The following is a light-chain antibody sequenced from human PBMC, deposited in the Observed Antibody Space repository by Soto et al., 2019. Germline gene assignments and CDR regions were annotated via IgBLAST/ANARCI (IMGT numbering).Light chain of an antibody. CDR1: QSVGTY. Sequence: EIVLTQSPATLSLSPGERAILSCRASQSVGTYLAWYQQKPGQAPRLLIYDASNRATGIPARFGGSGSGTDFTLSITSLLSDDCADSYCQPGSNWPATLGPGTKVDIE. CDR3: QPGSNWPAT. J-gene: IGKJ3*01. CDR2: DAS. V-gene: IGKV3-11*01.